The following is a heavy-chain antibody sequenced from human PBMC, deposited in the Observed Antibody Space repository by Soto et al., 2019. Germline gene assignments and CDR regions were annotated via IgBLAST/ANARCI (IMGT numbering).Heavy chain of an antibody. Sequence: GGSLRLSCAASKFTFSNYIMNWVRQAPGKGLEWVSYISSSGSTIYYADSVKGRFTISRDNAENSLYLHMNSLRDEDTAVYYCAGGGFGEQTYYYFGMDVWGQGTPGTVS. V-gene: IGHV3-48*02. D-gene: IGHD3-10*01. J-gene: IGHJ6*02. CDR2: ISSSGSTI. CDR1: KFTFSNYI. CDR3: AGGGFGEQTYYYFGMDV.